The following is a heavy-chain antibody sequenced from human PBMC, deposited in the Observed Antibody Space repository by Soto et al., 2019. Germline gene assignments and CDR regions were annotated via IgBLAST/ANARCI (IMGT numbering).Heavy chain of an antibody. CDR2: ISWDGGST. CDR1: GFTFDDYT. Sequence: GGSLRLSCAASGFTFDDYTMHWVRQATGKGLEWVSLISWDGGSTYYADSVKGRFTISRDNSKNSLYLQMNSLRTEDTALYYCAKGEIAVAGTVWNYYYYYGMDVWGQGTTLTVSS. CDR3: AKGEIAVAGTVWNYYYYYGMDV. V-gene: IGHV3-43*01. D-gene: IGHD6-19*01. J-gene: IGHJ6*02.